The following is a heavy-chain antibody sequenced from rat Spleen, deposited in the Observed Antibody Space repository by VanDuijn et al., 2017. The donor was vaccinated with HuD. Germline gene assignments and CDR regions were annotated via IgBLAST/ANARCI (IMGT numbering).Heavy chain of an antibody. CDR1: GFTFNKYW. Sequence: EVHLVESGGGLVHPGGSLKLSCIASGFTFNKYWMTWIRQAPGKGLEWIASITHNDGSTYYPDSVKGRFTISRDNAKSTLYLQMDSLRSEDTATYYCTRENWKPDYWGQGVMVTVSS. V-gene: IGHV5-31*01. CDR2: ITHNDGST. J-gene: IGHJ2*01. CDR3: TRENWKPDY. D-gene: IGHD4-2*01.